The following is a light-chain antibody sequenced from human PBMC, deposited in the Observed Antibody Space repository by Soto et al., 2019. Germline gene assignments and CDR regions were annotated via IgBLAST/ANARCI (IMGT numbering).Light chain of an antibody. V-gene: IGKV3-20*01. CDR2: GAS. CDR1: QSVSSSY. CDR3: QQYGNSPPNT. Sequence: EIVLTQSPGTLSLSPGERATLSCRASQSVSSSYLAWYQQKPGQAPRVLIYGASSRATGIPDRFCGSGSGTEFTLTISRLEPEDFAVYFCQQYGNSPPNTFGQGTKVEIK. J-gene: IGKJ2*01.